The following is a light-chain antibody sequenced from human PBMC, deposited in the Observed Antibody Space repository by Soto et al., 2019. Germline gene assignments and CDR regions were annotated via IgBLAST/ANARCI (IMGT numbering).Light chain of an antibody. CDR1: QGVSNW. CDR3: LQYNSYPLT. V-gene: IGKV1-5*03. CDR2: KAS. J-gene: IGKJ4*01. Sequence: DFHMTQSPSTLSASVGDRVTITCRASQGVSNWLAWFQRKPRKAPKLLIYKASSLQSGVPSRFSGGRSGTEFTPNISSLQPDDFAAYYCLQYNSYPLTFGGGTKVDIK.